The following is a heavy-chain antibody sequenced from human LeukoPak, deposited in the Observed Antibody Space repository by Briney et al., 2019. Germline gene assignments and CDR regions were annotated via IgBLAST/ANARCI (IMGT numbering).Heavy chain of an antibody. Sequence: SETLSLTCTVAAASMTSYYWSWIRQPPGKGLEWIGYISYSGSTNNNPSLKSRVTISADTSKNQYSLKLTSVTAADTAVYYCARAGGYASPIGIWGQGTMVTVSS. CDR3: ARAGGYASPIGI. D-gene: IGHD5-12*01. V-gene: IGHV4-59*01. CDR1: AASMTSYY. CDR2: ISYSGST. J-gene: IGHJ3*02.